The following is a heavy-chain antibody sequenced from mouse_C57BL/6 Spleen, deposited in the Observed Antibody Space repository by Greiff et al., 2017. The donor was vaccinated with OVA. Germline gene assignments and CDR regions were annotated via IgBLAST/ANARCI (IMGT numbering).Heavy chain of an antibody. CDR1: GYTFTTYP. J-gene: IGHJ2*01. Sequence: VKLVESGAELVKPGASVKMSCKASGYTFTTYPIEWMKQNHGKSLEWIGNFHPYNDDTKYNEKFKGKATLTVEKSSSTVYLELSRLTSDDSAVYYCARRNDYGNYFDYWGQGTTLTVSS. D-gene: IGHD2-1*01. CDR3: ARRNDYGNYFDY. CDR2: FHPYNDDT. V-gene: IGHV1-47*01.